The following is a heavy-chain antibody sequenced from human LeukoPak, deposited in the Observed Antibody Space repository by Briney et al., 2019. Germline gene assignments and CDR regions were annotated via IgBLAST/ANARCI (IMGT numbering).Heavy chain of an antibody. CDR1: GVTFSNYW. CDR3: ARDQGSMIVVRTTTWYFDL. V-gene: IGHV3-7*01. CDR2: INQDGSEM. Sequence: GGSLGLSCAASGVTFSNYWMSWVREAPGQGLEWLANINQDGSEMYYVHSVKGRFTISIDNGKNSLYLQINSLRADDTAVYYCARDQGSMIVVRTTTWYFDLWGRGTLVTVSS. D-gene: IGHD3-22*01. J-gene: IGHJ2*01.